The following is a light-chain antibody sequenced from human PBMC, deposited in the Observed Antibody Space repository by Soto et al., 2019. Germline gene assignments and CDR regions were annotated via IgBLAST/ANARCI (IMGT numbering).Light chain of an antibody. Sequence: QSALTQPASVSGSPGQSITISCTGTSSDVGRYNYVSWYQQHPGKAPKLMIYEVSNRPSGLSNRFSGSKSGNTASLTISGLQAEDEADYYCSSYTSSSTVIFGGGTKVTVL. V-gene: IGLV2-14*01. J-gene: IGLJ2*01. CDR3: SSYTSSSTVI. CDR2: EVS. CDR1: SSDVGRYNY.